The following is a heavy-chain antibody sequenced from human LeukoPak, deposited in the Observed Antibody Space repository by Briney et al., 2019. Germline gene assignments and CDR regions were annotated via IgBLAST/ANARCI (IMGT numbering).Heavy chain of an antibody. CDR1: GGSISSSSYY. V-gene: IGHV4-39*01. CDR3: ARRGEYRGSGWFRGLGYFDY. D-gene: IGHD6-19*01. Sequence: SETLSLTCTVSGGSISSSSYYWGWIRQPPGKGLEWIGSIYYSGSTYYNPSLKSRVTISVDTSKNQFSLKLSSVTAADTAVYYCARRGEYRGSGWFRGLGYFDYWGQGTLVTVSS. J-gene: IGHJ4*02. CDR2: IYYSGST.